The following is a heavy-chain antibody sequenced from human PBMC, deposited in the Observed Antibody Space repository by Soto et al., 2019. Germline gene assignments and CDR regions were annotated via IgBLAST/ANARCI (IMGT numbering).Heavy chain of an antibody. CDR3: ARGYGGNSPIDY. Sequence: GGSLSLSCAASGFTFSSSWMHWVRQTPGKGLVWVSRINSDGSSTTYADSVKGRFTISRDNAKNTLYLQMNSLRAEDTAVYYCARGYGGNSPIDYWGQGALVTVSS. CDR2: INSDGSST. D-gene: IGHD2-21*02. J-gene: IGHJ4*02. CDR1: GFTFSSSW. V-gene: IGHV3-74*01.